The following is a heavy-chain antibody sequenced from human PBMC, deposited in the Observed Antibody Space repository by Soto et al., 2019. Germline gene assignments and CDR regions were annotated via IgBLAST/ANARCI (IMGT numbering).Heavy chain of an antibody. D-gene: IGHD2-15*01. V-gene: IGHV4-39*01. CDR1: GGSIYRSGYY. CDR3: GKVLVGATGHTDSDS. Sequence: LSLTCTVSGGSIYRSGYYWGWIRQPPGRGLEWIGNIDYNGVTYSNPSLKSRVTISRDTSKNQFSLKLTSVTAADTALYYCGKVLVGATGHTDSDSWGPGTLVTVS. CDR2: IDYNGVT. J-gene: IGHJ4*02.